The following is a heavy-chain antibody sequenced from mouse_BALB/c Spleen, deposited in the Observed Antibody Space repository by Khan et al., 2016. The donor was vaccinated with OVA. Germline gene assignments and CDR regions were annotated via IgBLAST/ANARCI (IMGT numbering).Heavy chain of an antibody. J-gene: IGHJ1*01. CDR1: GYSITSDYA. V-gene: IGHV3-2*02. D-gene: IGHD1-1*01. CDR3: TRYHCYYGRGIFDV. Sequence: EVKLLESGPGLVKPSQSLSLTCTVTGYSITSDYAWNWIRQFPGNKLEWMGYISYSGITSYNPSLKSRISITRDTSKNQFFLQLNSVTTEDTGTYYCTRYHCYYGRGIFDVWGAGTTVTVSS. CDR2: ISYSGIT.